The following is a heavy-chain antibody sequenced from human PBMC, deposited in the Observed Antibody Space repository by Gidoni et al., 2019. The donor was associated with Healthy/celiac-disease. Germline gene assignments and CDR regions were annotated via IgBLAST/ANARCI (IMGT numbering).Heavy chain of an antibody. D-gene: IGHD3-22*01. V-gene: IGHV3-30-3*01. CDR3: ARDWYYYDSSGYLDY. CDR2: ISYDGSNK. CDR1: GFTFSSYA. Sequence: QVQLVESGGGVVQPGRSLRLSCAASGFTFSSYAMHWVRQAPGKGLEWVAVISYDGSNKYYADSVKGRFTISRDNSKNTLYLQMNSLRAEDTAVYYCARDWYYYDSSGYLDYWGQGTLVTVSS. J-gene: IGHJ4*02.